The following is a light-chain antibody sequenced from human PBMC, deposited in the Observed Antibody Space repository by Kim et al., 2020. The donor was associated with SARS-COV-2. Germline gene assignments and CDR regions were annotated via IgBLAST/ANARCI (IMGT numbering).Light chain of an antibody. Sequence: SPGENATLPCRASQSVSGNCLAWYQRKPDQAPRLLIYGASVRATGIPDGFSGIGSGTNFTLTISTLEPDDFALYYCRQSGSSLRTFGQGTKVDIK. J-gene: IGKJ1*01. CDR3: RQSGSSLRT. V-gene: IGKV3-20*01. CDR2: GAS. CDR1: QSVSGNC.